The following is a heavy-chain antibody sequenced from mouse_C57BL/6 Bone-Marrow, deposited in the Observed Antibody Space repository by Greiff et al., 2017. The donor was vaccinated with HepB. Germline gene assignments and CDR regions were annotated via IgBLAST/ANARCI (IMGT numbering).Heavy chain of an antibody. D-gene: IGHD2-4*01. CDR3: ARGGIYYDYDGFAY. CDR2: ISYDGSN. CDR1: GYSITSGYY. J-gene: IGHJ3*01. V-gene: IGHV3-6*01. Sequence: EVKVEESGPGLVKPSQSLSLTCSVTGYSITSGYYWNWIRQFPGNKLEWMGYISYDGSNNYNPSLKNRISITRDTSKNQFFLKLNSVTTEDTATYYCARGGIYYDYDGFAYWGQGTLVTVSA.